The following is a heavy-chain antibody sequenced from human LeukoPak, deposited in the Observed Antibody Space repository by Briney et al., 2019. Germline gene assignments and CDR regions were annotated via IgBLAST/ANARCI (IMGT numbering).Heavy chain of an antibody. J-gene: IGHJ5*02. CDR3: ARGGGPVWLFNWFDP. Sequence: SETLSLTCTVSGGSIRRYYWSWTRQPPGKGLEWIGYVDYSGSTNYNPSLKSRVTISVDTSKNQFSLKLSSVTAADTAVYYCARGGGPVWLFNWFDPWGQGTLVTVSS. CDR2: VDYSGST. V-gene: IGHV4-59*01. D-gene: IGHD5-24*01. CDR1: GGSIRRYY.